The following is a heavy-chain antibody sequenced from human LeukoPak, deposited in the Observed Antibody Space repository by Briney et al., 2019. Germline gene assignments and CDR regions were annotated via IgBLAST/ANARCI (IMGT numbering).Heavy chain of an antibody. Sequence: GASVKVSCKASGYTFTANYIHWVRQAPGQGLEWMGWINPNSDGTDYAQKFLGRVTMTRDTSISTAYMELSRLTSDDTAVYYCARASLGDSSAYYQRPYWYFDLWGRGTLVTVSS. CDR1: GYTFTANY. D-gene: IGHD3-22*01. CDR3: ARASLGDSSAYYQRPYWYFDL. CDR2: INPNSDGT. V-gene: IGHV1-2*02. J-gene: IGHJ2*01.